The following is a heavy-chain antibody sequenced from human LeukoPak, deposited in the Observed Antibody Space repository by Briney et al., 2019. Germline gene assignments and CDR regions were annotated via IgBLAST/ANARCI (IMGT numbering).Heavy chain of an antibody. J-gene: IGHJ4*02. D-gene: IGHD1-26*01. V-gene: IGHV4-61*02. Sequence: NPSETLSLTCTVSGGSISSGSYYWSWIRQPAGKGLEWIGRIYTSGSTNYNPSLKSRVTISVDTSKNQFSLKLSSVTAADTAVYYCARVGAPDYWGQGTLVTVSS. CDR2: IYTSGST. CDR1: GGSISSGSYY. CDR3: ARVGAPDY.